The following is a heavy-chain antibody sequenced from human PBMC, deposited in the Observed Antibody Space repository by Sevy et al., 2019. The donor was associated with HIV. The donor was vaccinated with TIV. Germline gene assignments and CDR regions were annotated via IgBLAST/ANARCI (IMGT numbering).Heavy chain of an antibody. D-gene: IGHD3-10*01. V-gene: IGHV3-53*01. CDR3: AREGEVYYYGSGGHYYYYMDV. Sequence: GGSLRLSCAASGFTVSSNYMSWVRQAPGKGLEWVSVIYSGGSTYYADSVKGRFTISRDNSKNTLYLQMNSLRAEDTAVHYCAREGEVYYYGSGGHYYYYMDVWGKGTTVTVSS. J-gene: IGHJ6*03. CDR1: GFTVSSNY. CDR2: IYSGGST.